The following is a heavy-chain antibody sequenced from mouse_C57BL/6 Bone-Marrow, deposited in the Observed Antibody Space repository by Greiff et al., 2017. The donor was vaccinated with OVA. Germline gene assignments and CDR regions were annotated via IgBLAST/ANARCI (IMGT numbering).Heavy chain of an antibody. CDR3: IYYDYGGDPLFDY. CDR1: GYTFTSYW. CDR2: IYPGNSDT. D-gene: IGHD2-4*01. V-gene: IGHV1-5*01. Sequence: VQLQQSGTVLARPGASVKMSCKTSGYTFTSYWMHWVKQRPGQGLEWIGAIYPGNSDTSYNQKVKGKAKLTAVTSASTAYMELSSLTTEDSAVYYCIYYDYGGDPLFDYWGQGTTLTVSS. J-gene: IGHJ2*01.